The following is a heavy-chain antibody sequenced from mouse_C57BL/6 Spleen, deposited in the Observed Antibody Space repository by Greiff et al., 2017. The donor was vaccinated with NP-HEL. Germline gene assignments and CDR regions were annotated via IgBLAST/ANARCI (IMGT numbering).Heavy chain of an antibody. J-gene: IGHJ3*01. V-gene: IGHV1-55*01. CDR1: GYTFTSYW. CDR2: IYPGSGST. Sequence: VQLQQSGAELVKPGASVKMSCKASGYTFTSYWITWVKQRPGQGLEWIGDIYPGSGSTNYNEKFKSKATLTVDTSSSTAYMQLSSLTSEDSAVYYCAREGYGSSHSWFAYWGQRTLVTVSA. D-gene: IGHD1-1*01. CDR3: AREGYGSSHSWFAY.